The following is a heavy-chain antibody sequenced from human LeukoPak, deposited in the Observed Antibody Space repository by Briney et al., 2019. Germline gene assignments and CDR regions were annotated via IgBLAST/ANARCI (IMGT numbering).Heavy chain of an antibody. D-gene: IGHD2-21*02. J-gene: IGHJ4*02. Sequence: GGSLRLSCAASGFTFNKVWMNWVRQAPGKGLEWVGRILTTGESATTDYGTTDYAAPVKGRFTISRDDSKNTLYLQMNSLKTEDTAVYYCTTRVVTTNGFWGQGILVTVSS. CDR3: TTRVVTTNGF. CDR1: GFTFNKVW. CDR2: ILTTGESATTDYGTT. V-gene: IGHV3-15*01.